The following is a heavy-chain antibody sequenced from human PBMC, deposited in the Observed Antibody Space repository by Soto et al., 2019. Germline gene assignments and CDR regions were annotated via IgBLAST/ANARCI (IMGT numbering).Heavy chain of an antibody. J-gene: IGHJ3*01. CDR2: ILPIFGTA. CDR1: GGSFSREA. D-gene: IGHD1-1*01. Sequence: QVQLVQSGAEVKKPGSSVKVSCKASGGSFSREAITWVRQAPGQGTEWMGGILPIFGTADYEQKFQGRVTITSEVSTNTAYMDLSSLRSEDTAVYYCARGQQLGGNSDAVDVWGQGTMVTFSS. V-gene: IGHV1-69*05. CDR3: ARGQQLGGNSDAVDV.